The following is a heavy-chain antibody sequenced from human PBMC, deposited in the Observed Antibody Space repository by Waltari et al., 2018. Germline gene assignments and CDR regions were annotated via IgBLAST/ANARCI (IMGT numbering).Heavy chain of an antibody. Sequence: QVQLQQWGAGLLKPSETLSLTCAVYGGSFSGYYWSWIRQPPGKGLEWIGEIKHSGSTNSNPTHKSRGTIAVDTAKSQFSLKLSSVTAADTAVYYGARLGGNWVGRALDYWGQGTLVTVSS. D-gene: IGHD2-15*01. CDR2: IKHSGST. V-gene: IGHV4-34*01. CDR1: GGSFSGYY. CDR3: ARLGGNWVGRALDY. J-gene: IGHJ4*02.